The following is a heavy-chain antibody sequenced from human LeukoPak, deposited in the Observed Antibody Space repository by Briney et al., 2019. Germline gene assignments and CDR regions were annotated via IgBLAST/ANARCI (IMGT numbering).Heavy chain of an antibody. J-gene: IGHJ4*02. V-gene: IGHV3-9*01. D-gene: IGHD6-19*01. CDR3: GKAPAYSTGWYLVDD. CDR2: ISWNSGTI. CDR1: GFTFNDYV. Sequence: GGSLRLSCAASGFTSGFTFNDYVMHWVRQAPGKGLEWVAGISWNSGTIEYADSVKGRFTISRDNAKSFLYLQMNSLRAEDTAFYYCGKAPAYSTGWYLVDDWGQGTLVTVPS.